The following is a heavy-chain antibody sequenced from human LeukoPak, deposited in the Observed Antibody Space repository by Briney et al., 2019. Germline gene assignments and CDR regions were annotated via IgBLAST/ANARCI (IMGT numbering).Heavy chain of an antibody. V-gene: IGHV3-21*01. J-gene: IGHJ6*02. CDR1: GFTFSSYS. CDR3: TRESYYYGMDV. Sequence: GGSLRLSCAASGFTFSSYSVSWVRQAPGRGLEWVSCISSSSSYINHADSVKGRFTTSRDNAKNSLYLQMNSLRAEDTAVYYCTRESYYYGMDVWGQGTTVIVSS. CDR2: ISSSSSYI.